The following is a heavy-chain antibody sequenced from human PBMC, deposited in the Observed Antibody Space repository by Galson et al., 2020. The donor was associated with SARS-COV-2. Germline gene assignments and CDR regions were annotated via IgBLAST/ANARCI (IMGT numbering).Heavy chain of an antibody. CDR3: ARSYGCGRCCSDVFDI. J-gene: IGHJ3*02. V-gene: IGHV3-48*02. CDR1: GFNFNDYS. CDR2: ISRTSNTI. Sequence: GGSLRLSCAASGFNFNDYSMNWVRQAPGKGLEWVSFISRTSNTIYNANSVKGRFTISRDTAKNALYLQMNSLRDEDTAVYYCARSYGCGRCCSDVFDIWGQGTMVTVSS. D-gene: IGHD2-15*01.